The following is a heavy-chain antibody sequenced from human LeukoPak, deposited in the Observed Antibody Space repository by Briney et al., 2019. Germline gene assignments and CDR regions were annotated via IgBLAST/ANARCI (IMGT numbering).Heavy chain of an antibody. D-gene: IGHD6-19*01. V-gene: IGHV4-39*01. CDR2: IYYSGST. CDR1: GGSISSSSCY. Sequence: SWTLSLTCTVSGGSISSSSCYWGWLRQPPGKALEWLESIYYSGSTCYNPSLKSRVTISEDMPKNQFSLKLSSVTAADTAVYYCATSLDSSGWYQVDYWGQGTLVTV. J-gene: IGHJ4*02. CDR3: ATSLDSSGWYQVDY.